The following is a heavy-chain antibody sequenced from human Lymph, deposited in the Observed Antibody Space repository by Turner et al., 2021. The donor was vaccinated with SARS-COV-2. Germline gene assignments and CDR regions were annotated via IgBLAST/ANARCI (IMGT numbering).Heavy chain of an antibody. CDR1: GYTFTGYY. CDR3: ARDSSSGWQFDY. CDR2: INPNSGGT. V-gene: IGHV1-2*02. D-gene: IGHD6-19*01. J-gene: IGHJ4*02. Sequence: QVQLLQSGAEVRIPGASVLLSCKASGYTFTGYYMPWVRQAPGQGLEWMGGINPNSGGTYYAQKFQGRVTMTRDTSISTAYMELSRMRSDDTAVYYCARDSSSGWQFDYWGQGTLVTVSS.